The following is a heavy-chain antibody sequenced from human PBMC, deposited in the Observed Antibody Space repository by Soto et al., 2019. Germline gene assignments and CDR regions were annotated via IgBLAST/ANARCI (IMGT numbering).Heavy chain of an antibody. J-gene: IGHJ4*02. CDR1: GYNFASQW. CDR3: ATQGLTTYYFGY. Sequence: GESLKISCKVSGYNFASQWISWVRQVPGKGQEWMGRIDLSESYTTYNPSFQGHVTFSADKSITTAYLQWRSLEASDTATYYCATQGLTTYYFGYWGQGTLVTVSS. V-gene: IGHV5-10-1*01. CDR2: IDLSESYT.